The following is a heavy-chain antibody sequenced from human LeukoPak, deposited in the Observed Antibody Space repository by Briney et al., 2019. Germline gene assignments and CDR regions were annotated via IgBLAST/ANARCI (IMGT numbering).Heavy chain of an antibody. Sequence: PGGSLRLSCAGSGFTFDDYAMHWVRQAPGKGLEWVSGISWNGNSIGYADSVKGRFTISRDNAKNSLYLQMNSLRAEDTAFYYCAKDRYSGSSGNFDSWGQGTLVTVSS. CDR2: ISWNGNSI. J-gene: IGHJ4*02. V-gene: IGHV3-9*01. D-gene: IGHD6-13*01. CDR3: AKDRYSGSSGNFDS. CDR1: GFTFDDYA.